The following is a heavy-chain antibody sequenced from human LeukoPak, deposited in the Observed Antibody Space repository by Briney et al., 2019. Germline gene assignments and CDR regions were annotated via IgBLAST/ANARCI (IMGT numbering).Heavy chain of an antibody. CDR1: GGSISSYY. V-gene: IGHV4-59*01. D-gene: IGHD6-19*01. CDR2: MYYSGST. Sequence: SETLSLTCTVSGGSISSYYWSWIRQPPGKGLEWIGYMYYSGSTNYNPSLKSRVTISVDTSKNQFSLKLSSVTAADTAVYYCARDGYRSGHDAFDIWGQGTMVTVSS. J-gene: IGHJ3*02. CDR3: ARDGYRSGHDAFDI.